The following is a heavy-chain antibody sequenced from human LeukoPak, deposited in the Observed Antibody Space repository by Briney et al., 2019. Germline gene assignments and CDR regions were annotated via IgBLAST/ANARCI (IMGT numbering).Heavy chain of an antibody. V-gene: IGHV1-2*02. CDR2: INPNSGGT. J-gene: IGHJ5*02. Sequence: VASVKVSCKASGYTFTSYYMHWVRQAPGQGLEWMGWINPNSGGTNYAQKFQGRVTMTRDTSISTAYMELSRLRSDDTAVYYCARSPYDYVWGSFNWFDPWGQGTLVTVPS. CDR3: ARSPYDYVWGSFNWFDP. CDR1: GYTFTSYY. D-gene: IGHD3-16*01.